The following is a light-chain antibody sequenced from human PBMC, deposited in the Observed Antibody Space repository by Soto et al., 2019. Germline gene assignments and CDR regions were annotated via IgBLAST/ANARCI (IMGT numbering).Light chain of an antibody. CDR2: DAS. Sequence: DIQMTQSPSTLSASVGDRVTITCRASQSISSWLAWYQQKPGKAPKVLIYDASSLESGAPSRFSGSGSGTEFTLTVSILQPDDFATYYCQQYNSYSSFTFGQGTKLEIK. V-gene: IGKV1-5*01. CDR1: QSISSW. J-gene: IGKJ2*01. CDR3: QQYNSYSSFT.